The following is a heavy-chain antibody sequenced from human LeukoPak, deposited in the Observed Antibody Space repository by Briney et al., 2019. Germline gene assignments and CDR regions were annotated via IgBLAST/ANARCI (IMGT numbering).Heavy chain of an antibody. CDR2: ISGSGGST. Sequence: GGSLRLSCAASGFTFSSYAMSWVRQAPGKGLEWVSAISGSGGSTYYADSVKGRFTISRDNSKNTLYLQMNSLRAEDTAVYYCAKGLGYDKRRSGYYYGMDVWGQGTTVTVSS. CDR3: AKGLGYDKRRSGYYYGMDV. CDR1: GFTFSSYA. D-gene: IGHD5-12*01. J-gene: IGHJ6*02. V-gene: IGHV3-23*01.